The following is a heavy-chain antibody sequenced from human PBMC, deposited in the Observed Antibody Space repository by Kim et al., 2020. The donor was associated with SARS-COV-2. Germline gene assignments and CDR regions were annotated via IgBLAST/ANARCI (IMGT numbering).Heavy chain of an antibody. CDR2: IYYSGST. CDR3: ARDRGIEAAGHVYYYYGMDV. J-gene: IGHJ6*02. D-gene: IGHD6-13*01. CDR1: GGSISSYY. Sequence: SETLSLTCTVSGGSISSYYWSWIRQPPGKGLEWIGYIYYSGSTNYNPSLKSRVTISVDTSKNPFSLKLSSVTAADTAVYCCARDRGIEAAGHVYYYYGMDVWGQGTTVTVSS. V-gene: IGHV4-59*13.